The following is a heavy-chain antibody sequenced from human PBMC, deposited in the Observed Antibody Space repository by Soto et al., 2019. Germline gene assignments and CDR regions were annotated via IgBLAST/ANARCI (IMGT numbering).Heavy chain of an antibody. CDR2: ISYDGSNK. CDR3: ARDLGNNYGPFAY. J-gene: IGHJ4*02. Sequence: GSLRLSCVASGFTFSNYAMNWVRQAPGKGLEWVAVISYDGSNKYYADSVKGRITISRDNSRNTLYLQMNNLRAEDTAMYYCARDLGNNYGPFAYWGQGTLVTVSS. CDR1: GFTFSNYA. V-gene: IGHV3-30-3*01. D-gene: IGHD4-17*01.